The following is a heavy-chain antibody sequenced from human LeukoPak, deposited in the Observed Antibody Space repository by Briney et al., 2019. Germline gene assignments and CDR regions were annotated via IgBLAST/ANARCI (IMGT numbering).Heavy chain of an antibody. CDR3: AKDLRYYDILTGYHYYYYGMDV. CDR2: ISWDGGST. J-gene: IGHJ6*04. D-gene: IGHD3-9*01. Sequence: PGGSLRLSCAASGFTFDDYAMHSVRQAPGKGLELVSLISWDGGSTYYADSVKGRFTISRDNSKNSLYLQMNSLRAEDTALYYCAKDLRYYDILTGYHYYYYGMDVWGKGTTVTVSS. V-gene: IGHV3-43D*04. CDR1: GFTFDDYA.